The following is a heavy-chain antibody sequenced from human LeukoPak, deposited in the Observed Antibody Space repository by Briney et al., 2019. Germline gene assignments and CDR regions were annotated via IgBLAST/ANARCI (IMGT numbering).Heavy chain of an antibody. CDR2: IYSSGST. CDR3: AREKMAGVPLFDY. Sequence: PSGTLSLTCTVSGGSISGYYWSWIRQPAGKGLEWIGRIYSSGSTNYNPSLKRRGTLSVDTSKNQSPLKLKSVTAADTAVYYCAREKMAGVPLFDYWGQGTLVTVSS. CDR1: GGSISGYY. J-gene: IGHJ4*02. V-gene: IGHV4-4*07. D-gene: IGHD5-24*01.